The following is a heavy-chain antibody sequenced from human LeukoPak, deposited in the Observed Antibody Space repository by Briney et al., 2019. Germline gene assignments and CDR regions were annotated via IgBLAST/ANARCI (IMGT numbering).Heavy chain of an antibody. J-gene: IGHJ4*02. CDR3: ARGNSGYDSGFDY. CDR1: GYTFTGYY. V-gene: IGHV1-2*02. CDR2: INPNSGGT. Sequence: GASVKVSCKASGYTFTGYYMHWVRQAPGQGLEWMGWINPNSGGTNYAQKFQGRVTMTRDTSISTAYMELSRLRSDDTAVYYCARGNSGYDSGFDYWGQGTLVTVSS. D-gene: IGHD5-12*01.